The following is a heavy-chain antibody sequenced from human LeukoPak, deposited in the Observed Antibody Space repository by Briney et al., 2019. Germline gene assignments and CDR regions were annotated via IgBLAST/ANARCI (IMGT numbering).Heavy chain of an antibody. J-gene: IGHJ1*01. D-gene: IGHD3-3*01. CDR3: ARGPDFWSGYYIRYFQH. Sequence: PSETLSLTCAVYGGSFSGYYWSWIRQPPGKGLEWIGEINHSGSTNYNPSLKSRVTISVDTSKNQLSLKLSSVTAADTAMYYCARGPDFWSGYYIRYFQHWGQGTLVTVSS. CDR2: INHSGST. V-gene: IGHV4-34*01. CDR1: GGSFSGYY.